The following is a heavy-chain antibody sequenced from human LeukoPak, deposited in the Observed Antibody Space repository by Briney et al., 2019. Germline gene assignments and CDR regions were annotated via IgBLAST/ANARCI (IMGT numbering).Heavy chain of an antibody. J-gene: IGHJ4*02. D-gene: IGHD3-22*01. CDR1: GYSFTSYW. CDR3: ARTVHGDSSGYHYAHFDY. CDR2: IYPGDSDT. Sequence: GESLKISCKGSGYSFTSYWIGWVRQMPGKGLEWMGIIYPGDSDTRYSPSFQGQVTISADKSISTAYLQWSSLKASDTAMYYCARTVHGDSSGYHYAHFDYWGQGTLVTVSS. V-gene: IGHV5-51*01.